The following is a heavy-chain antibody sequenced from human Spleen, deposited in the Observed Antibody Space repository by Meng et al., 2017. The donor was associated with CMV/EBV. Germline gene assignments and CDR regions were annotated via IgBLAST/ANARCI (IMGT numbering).Heavy chain of an antibody. CDR2: ISAYNGNT. CDR3: ARVQLWLRNWYFDL. V-gene: IGHV1-18*01. J-gene: IGHJ2*01. D-gene: IGHD5-18*01. CDR1: GYTFTSYG. Sequence: QVQLVQSGAGVTEPGVLVKVSCKASGYTFTSYGISWVRQAPGQGLEWMGWISAYNGNTNYAQKLQGRVTMTTDTSTSTAYMELRSLRSDDTAVYYCARVQLWLRNWYFDLWDRGTLVTVSS.